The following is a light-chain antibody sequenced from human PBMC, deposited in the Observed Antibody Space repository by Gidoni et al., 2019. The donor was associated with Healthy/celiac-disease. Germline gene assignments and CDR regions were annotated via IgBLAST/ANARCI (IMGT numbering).Light chain of an antibody. CDR2: RDS. Sequence: SYELTQPLPVSVALGQTARITCGGNNSGSKNVHWYQQKPGQAPVLVIYRDSNRPSGIPERCAGTNSRNTATLTISRAEDGDEDDYCCQVWDSSTVVFGGGTKLTVL. V-gene: IGLV3-9*01. CDR3: QVWDSSTVV. CDR1: NSGSKN. J-gene: IGLJ2*01.